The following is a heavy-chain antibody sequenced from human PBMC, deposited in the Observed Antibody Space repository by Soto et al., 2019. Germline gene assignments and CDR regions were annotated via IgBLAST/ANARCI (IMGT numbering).Heavy chain of an antibody. D-gene: IGHD6-19*01. CDR2: IIPIFGTA. J-gene: IGHJ6*02. V-gene: IGHV1-69*01. Sequence: QVQLVQSGAEVKKPGSSVKVSCKASGGTFSSYAISWVRQAPGQGLEWMGGIIPIFGTANYAQKFQGRVTITADESTSTAYVELSSLRSEDMAVYYCARAALFRRPVAGPHYYYYGMDVWGQGTTVTVSS. CDR3: ARAALFRRPVAGPHYYYYGMDV. CDR1: GGTFSSYA.